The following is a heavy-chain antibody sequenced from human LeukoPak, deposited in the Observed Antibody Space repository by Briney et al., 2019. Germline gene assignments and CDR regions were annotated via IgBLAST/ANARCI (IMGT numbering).Heavy chain of an antibody. D-gene: IGHD6-13*01. CDR3: ARGFGKGIAAAGYDY. J-gene: IGHJ4*02. CDR1: GGSFSGYY. CDR2: INHSGST. Sequence: SETLSLTCAVYGGSFSGYYWSWIRQPPGKGLEWIGEINHSGSTNYNPSLKSRVTISVVTPKNQFSLKLSSVTAADTAVYYCARGFGKGIAAAGYDYWGQGTLVTVSS. V-gene: IGHV4-34*01.